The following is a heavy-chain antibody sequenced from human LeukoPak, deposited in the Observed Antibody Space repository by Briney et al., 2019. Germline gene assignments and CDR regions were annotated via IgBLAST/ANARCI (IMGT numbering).Heavy chain of an antibody. CDR3: ARDSVATIGWGPIDY. Sequence: ASVNVSCKASGYTFTGYYMHWVRQAPGQGLEWMGWINPNSGGTNYAQKFQGRVTMTRDTSISTAYMELSRLRSDDTAVYYCARDSVATIGWGPIDYWGQGTLVTVSS. D-gene: IGHD5-12*01. CDR1: GYTFTGYY. CDR2: INPNSGGT. J-gene: IGHJ4*02. V-gene: IGHV1-2*02.